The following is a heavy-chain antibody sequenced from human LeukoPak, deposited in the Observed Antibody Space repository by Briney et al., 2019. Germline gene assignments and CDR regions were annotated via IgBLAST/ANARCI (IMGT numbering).Heavy chain of an antibody. CDR1: GYSISSNNW. D-gene: IGHD3-9*01. Sequence: SDTLSLTCAVSGYSISSNNWWAWIRPPPGKGLEWIGYIYYSGSTNYNPSLKSRVTISVDTSKNQFSLKLSSVTAADTAVYYCAREGDDILTGFFDYWGQGTLVTVSS. V-gene: IGHV4-28*03. CDR2: IYYSGST. J-gene: IGHJ4*02. CDR3: AREGDDILTGFFDY.